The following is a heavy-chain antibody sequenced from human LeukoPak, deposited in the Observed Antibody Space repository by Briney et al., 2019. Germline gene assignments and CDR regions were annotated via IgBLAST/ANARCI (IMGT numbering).Heavy chain of an antibody. CDR3: ARGRITIFGVGYAFDI. V-gene: IGHV4-61*02. CDR1: GGSISSGSYY. CDR2: IYTSGST. J-gene: IGHJ3*02. D-gene: IGHD3-3*01. Sequence: SETLSLTCTVSGGSISSGSYYWSWIRQPAGKGLEWIGRIYTSGSTNYNPSLKSRVTISVDTSTNQFSLRLSSVTAADTAVYYCARGRITIFGVGYAFDIWGQGTMVTVSS.